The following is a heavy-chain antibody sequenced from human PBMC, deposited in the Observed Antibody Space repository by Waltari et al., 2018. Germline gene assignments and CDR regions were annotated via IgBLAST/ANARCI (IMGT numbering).Heavy chain of an antibody. CDR3: ARDKQQLVVDY. CDR1: GFTFSSSA. V-gene: IGHV3-33*01. J-gene: IGHJ4*02. Sequence: QVQLVESGGGVVQPGRSLRPSCSASGFTFSSSAMHWVRQAPGKGLEWVAVIWYDGSNKYYADSVKGRFTISRDNSKNTLYLQMNSLRAEDTAVYYCARDKQQLVVDYWGQGTLVTVSS. D-gene: IGHD6-13*01. CDR2: IWYDGSNK.